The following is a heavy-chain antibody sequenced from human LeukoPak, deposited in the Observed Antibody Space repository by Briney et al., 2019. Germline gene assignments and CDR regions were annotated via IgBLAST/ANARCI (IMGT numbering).Heavy chain of an antibody. J-gene: IGHJ4*02. Sequence: SETLSLTCTVSGGSISNYYWNWIRQPPGKGLGWIGYIYYTGSTNYNPSLKSRVTMSVDTSKNQFSLNLRSVTPEDTAVYYCARNLIPEQLVLNFWGQGTLVTVSS. D-gene: IGHD6-13*01. CDR1: GGSISNYY. V-gene: IGHV4-59*01. CDR3: ARNLIPEQLVLNF. CDR2: IYYTGST.